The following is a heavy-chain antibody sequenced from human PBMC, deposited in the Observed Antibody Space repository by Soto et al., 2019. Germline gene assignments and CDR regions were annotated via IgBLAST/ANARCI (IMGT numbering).Heavy chain of an antibody. J-gene: IGHJ4*02. CDR3: ARHHNTKWYASRSTFDY. CDR2: IWYDGSNE. D-gene: IGHD2-8*01. Sequence: QVQLVESGGGVVQPGRSLRLSCAASGFTFHTYGMHWVRQAPGKGLEWVAVIWYDGSNEYYADSVKGRFTISRDNSKNTLFLQMNSLRAEDTAVYYCARHHNTKWYASRSTFDYWGQGTLVTVSS. CDR1: GFTFHTYG. V-gene: IGHV3-33*01.